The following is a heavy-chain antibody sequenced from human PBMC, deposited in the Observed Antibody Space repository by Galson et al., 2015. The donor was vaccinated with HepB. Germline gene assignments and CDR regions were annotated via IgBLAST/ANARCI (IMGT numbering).Heavy chain of an antibody. J-gene: IGHJ4*02. CDR1: GFTFSSYG. CDR2: ISYDGSNK. CDR3: AKDITGTTGSY. D-gene: IGHD1-7*01. V-gene: IGHV3-30*18. Sequence: SLRLSCAASGFTFSSYGMHWVRQAPGKGLEWVAVISYDGSNKYYADSVKGRFTISRDNSKNTLYLQMNSLRAEDTAVYYCAKDITGTTGSYWGQGTLVTVSS.